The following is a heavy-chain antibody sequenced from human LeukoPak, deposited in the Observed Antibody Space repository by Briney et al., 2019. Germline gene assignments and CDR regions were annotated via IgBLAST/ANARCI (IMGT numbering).Heavy chain of an antibody. CDR2: IYSGGST. CDR1: AFTFRSYG. V-gene: IGHV3-66*01. J-gene: IGHJ6*03. D-gene: IGHD3-9*01. CDR3: ARASGDYDIKGSLYYYYYMDV. Sequence: GGSLRLSCAASAFTFRSYGMHWVRQAPGKGLEWVSVIYSGGSTYYADSVKGRFTISRDNSKNTLYLQMNSLRAEDTAVYYCARASGDYDIKGSLYYYYYMDVWGKGTTVTISS.